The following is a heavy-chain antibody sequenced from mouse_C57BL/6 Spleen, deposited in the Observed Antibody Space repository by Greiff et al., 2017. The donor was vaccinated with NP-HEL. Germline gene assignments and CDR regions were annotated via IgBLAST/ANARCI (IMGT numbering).Heavy chain of an antibody. J-gene: IGHJ2*01. V-gene: IGHV1-55*01. CDR3: ARKDFDY. CDR1: GYTFTSYW. Sequence: QVQLQQPGAELVQPGASVKMSCKASGYTFTSYWITWVKQRPGQGLEWIARICPGSGTTYYNEKFKGQATLTAENSSSTAYIELSGLTSEDYAVYFCARKDFDYWGQGTTLTVSS. CDR2: ICPGSGTT.